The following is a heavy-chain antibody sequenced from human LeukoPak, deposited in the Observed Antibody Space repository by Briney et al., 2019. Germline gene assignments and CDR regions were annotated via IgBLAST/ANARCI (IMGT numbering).Heavy chain of an antibody. Sequence: SETLSLTCAVYGGSFSGYYWSWIRQPPGKGLEWIGEINHSGSTNYNPSLKSRVTISVDTSKNQFSLKLSSVTAADTAVYYFARASYSSGWYDDYFDYWGQGTLVTVSS. CDR3: ARASYSSGWYDDYFDY. D-gene: IGHD6-19*01. CDR2: INHSGST. V-gene: IGHV4-34*01. J-gene: IGHJ4*02. CDR1: GGSFSGYY.